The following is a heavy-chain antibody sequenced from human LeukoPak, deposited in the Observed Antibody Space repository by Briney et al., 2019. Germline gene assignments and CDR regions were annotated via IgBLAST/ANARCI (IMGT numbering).Heavy chain of an antibody. CDR3: ARDSRNWFDP. CDR1: GFTVTGYS. D-gene: IGHD6-25*01. Sequence: GGSLRLSCVVSGFTVTGYSMHWVRQAPGKGLEWVAVMSYDGTNKYYADSVKGRFTISRDNSKNTLYLQMNSLRAEDTAVYYCARDSRNWFDPWGQGTLVAVSS. V-gene: IGHV3-30-3*01. J-gene: IGHJ5*02. CDR2: MSYDGTNK.